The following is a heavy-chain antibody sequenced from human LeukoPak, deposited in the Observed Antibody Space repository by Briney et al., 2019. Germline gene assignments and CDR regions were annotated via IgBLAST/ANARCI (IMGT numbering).Heavy chain of an antibody. V-gene: IGHV3-30*02. CDR2: IRYDGSNK. CDR3: AREEYYYGSGSYRLGYFDY. CDR1: GFTFRSYG. J-gene: IGHJ4*02. D-gene: IGHD3-10*01. Sequence: GGSLRLSCAASGFTFRSYGMHWVRQAPGKGLEWVAFIRYDGSNKYYADSVKGRFTISRDNSKNTLYLQMNSLRAEDTAVYYCAREEYYYGSGSYRLGYFDYWGQGTLVTVSS.